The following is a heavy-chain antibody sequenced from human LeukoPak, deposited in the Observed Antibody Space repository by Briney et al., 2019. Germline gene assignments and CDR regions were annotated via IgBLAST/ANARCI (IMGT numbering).Heavy chain of an antibody. Sequence: ASVNVSFKASGYTFSNYGISWVRQAPGQGLEGVGWIRGDNGNTNYAQKLQGRVTMTTDTSTSTAYMELRSLRSDETAVYYCARVDLLTGYYFFDYWGQGTLVTVSS. CDR3: ARVDLLTGYYFFDY. CDR1: GYTFSNYG. CDR2: IRGDNGNT. V-gene: IGHV1-18*01. D-gene: IGHD3-9*01. J-gene: IGHJ4*02.